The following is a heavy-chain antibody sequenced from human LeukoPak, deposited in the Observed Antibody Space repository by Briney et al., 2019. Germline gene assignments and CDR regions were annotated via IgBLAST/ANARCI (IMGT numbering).Heavy chain of an antibody. Sequence: ASVKVSCKASGYTFTSYDINWVRQATGQGLEWMGRMNPNSGNTGYAQKFQGRVTITRNTSISTAYMELRSLRSEDTAVYYCARGHYDFWSGSFSLDVWGKGTTVTVSS. CDR1: GYTFTSYD. V-gene: IGHV1-8*03. CDR3: ARGHYDFWSGSFSLDV. CDR2: MNPNSGNT. J-gene: IGHJ6*04. D-gene: IGHD3-3*01.